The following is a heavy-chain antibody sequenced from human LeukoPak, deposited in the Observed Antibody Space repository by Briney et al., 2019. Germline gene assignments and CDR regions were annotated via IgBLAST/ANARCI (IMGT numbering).Heavy chain of an antibody. D-gene: IGHD6-13*01. Sequence: GASVKVSCKASGGTFSSYAISWVRQAPGQGLEWMGGIIPIFGTANYAQKFQGRVTITADKSTSAAYMELSSLRSEDTAVYYCARVVSIAAAWNAFDIWVQGTMVTVSS. CDR3: ARVVSIAAAWNAFDI. CDR2: IIPIFGTA. V-gene: IGHV1-69*06. J-gene: IGHJ3*02. CDR1: GGTFSSYA.